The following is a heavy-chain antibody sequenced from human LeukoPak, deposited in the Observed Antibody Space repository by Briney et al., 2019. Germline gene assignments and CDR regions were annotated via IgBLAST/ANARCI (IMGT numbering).Heavy chain of an antibody. V-gene: IGHV4-59*12. CDR2: IYHSGST. J-gene: IGHJ4*02. D-gene: IGHD3-22*01. CDR3: ARESYYDSSGYYYRMGVDY. Sequence: SETLSLTCTVSGGSISSYYWSWIRQPPGKGLEWIGYIYHSGSTYYNPSLKSRVTISVDRSKNQFSLKLSSVTAADTAVYYCARESYYDSSGYYYRMGVDYWGQGTLVTVSS. CDR1: GGSISSYY.